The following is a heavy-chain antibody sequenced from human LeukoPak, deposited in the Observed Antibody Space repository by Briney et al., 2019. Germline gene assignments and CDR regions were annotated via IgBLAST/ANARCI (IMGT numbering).Heavy chain of an antibody. Sequence: SETLSLTCTVSGGSISSSSYYWGWIRQPPGKGLEWIGSIYYSGSTYYNPSLKSRVTISVDTSKNQFSPKLSSVTAADTAVYYCARHPLITIYVPDYWGQGTLVTVSS. J-gene: IGHJ4*02. V-gene: IGHV4-39*01. D-gene: IGHD3-10*01. CDR3: ARHPLITIYVPDY. CDR1: GGSISSSSYY. CDR2: IYYSGST.